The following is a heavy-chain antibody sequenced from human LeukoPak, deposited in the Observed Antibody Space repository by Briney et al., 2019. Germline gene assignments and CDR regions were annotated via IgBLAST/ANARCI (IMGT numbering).Heavy chain of an antibody. Sequence: GGSLRLSCAASGFTFSSYSMNWVRQAPGKGLEWVSYISSSSSTIYYADSVKGRFTISRDNAKNSLYLQMNSLRAEDTALYYCPRGIAVAGPPPLYWGEGTLATVPS. CDR3: PRGIAVAGPPPLY. D-gene: IGHD6-19*01. V-gene: IGHV3-48*01. CDR1: GFTFSSYS. J-gene: IGHJ4*02. CDR2: ISSSSSTI.